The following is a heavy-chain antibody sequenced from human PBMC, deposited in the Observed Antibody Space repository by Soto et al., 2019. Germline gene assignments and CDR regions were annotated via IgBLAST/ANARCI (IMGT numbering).Heavy chain of an antibody. V-gene: IGHV4-34*01. J-gene: IGHJ6*02. CDR3: ARNRDGYNYEGMDV. Sequence: QVQLQQWGAGLLKPSETLSLTCAVYGGSFSGYYWNWIRQPPGKGLEWIGEIDHSGSTNYNPSLNSLLTISVDRCKNQVSLKLSSVTAADTAVYYCARNRDGYNYEGMDVWGQGTTVTVSS. CDR2: IDHSGST. CDR1: GGSFSGYY.